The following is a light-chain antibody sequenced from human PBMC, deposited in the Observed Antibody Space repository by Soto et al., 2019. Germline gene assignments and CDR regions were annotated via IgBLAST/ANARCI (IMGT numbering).Light chain of an antibody. CDR1: QTVNTW. CDR3: QHYNSYSEA. Sequence: DIQMTQSPSTLSASVVDRFTITFRASQTVNTWLAWYQQKPGKAPKLLIYKASTLKSGVPSRFSGSGSGTEFTLTISSLQPDDFATYYCQHYNSYSEAFGQGTKVDIK. CDR2: KAS. J-gene: IGKJ1*01. V-gene: IGKV1-5*03.